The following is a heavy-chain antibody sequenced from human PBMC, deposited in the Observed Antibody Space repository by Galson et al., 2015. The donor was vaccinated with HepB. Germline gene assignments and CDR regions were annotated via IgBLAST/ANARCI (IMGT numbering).Heavy chain of an antibody. CDR2: IGISSSFT. D-gene: IGHD3-10*01. CDR1: GFPFSNYH. J-gene: IGHJ4*02. V-gene: IGHV3-11*06. CDR3: TRDKSTVDRAHGY. Sequence: SLRLSCAASGFPFSNYHMVWVRQAPGKGLEWVSFIGISSSFTQYADAVKGRFTTSRDDAKNSLYLQMDSLKAEDTAVYYCTRDKSTVDRAHGYWGQGTLVTVSS.